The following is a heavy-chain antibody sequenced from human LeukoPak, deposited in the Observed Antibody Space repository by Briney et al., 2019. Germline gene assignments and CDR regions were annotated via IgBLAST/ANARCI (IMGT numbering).Heavy chain of an antibody. J-gene: IGHJ3*02. D-gene: IGHD3-22*01. V-gene: IGHV3-53*01. CDR3: ARARYYDSTGYGAFDI. Sequence: GGSLRLSCAASGFTFSDYYMSWVRQAPGKGLEWVSAIYSGGSTYYADSVKGRFSISRDNSKNTLYLQMNSLRAEDTAVYYCARARYYDSTGYGAFDIWGQGTMVTVSS. CDR1: GFTFSDYY. CDR2: IYSGGST.